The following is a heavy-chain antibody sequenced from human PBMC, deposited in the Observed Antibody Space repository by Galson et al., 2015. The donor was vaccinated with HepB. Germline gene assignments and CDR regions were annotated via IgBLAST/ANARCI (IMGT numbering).Heavy chain of an antibody. Sequence: SVKVSCKASGYTFTSYDINWVRQATGQGLEWMGWMNPNSGNTGYAQKFQGRVTMTRNTSISTAYMELSSLRSEDTAVYYCALPAGITIFGVVINDAFDIWGQGTMVTVSS. CDR3: ALPAGITIFGVVINDAFDI. CDR2: MNPNSGNT. V-gene: IGHV1-8*01. J-gene: IGHJ3*02. D-gene: IGHD3-3*01. CDR1: GYTFTSYD.